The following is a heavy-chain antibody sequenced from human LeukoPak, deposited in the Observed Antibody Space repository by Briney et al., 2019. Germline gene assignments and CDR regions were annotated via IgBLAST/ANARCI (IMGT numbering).Heavy chain of an antibody. CDR3: ARDWSGGPIDL. CDR2: IHFSGAS. Sequence: SETLSLTCSVSGYSISSGYGWGWIRQSLEKGLEWIASIHFSGASYYNPSLKSRVTISVDTSKNQVSLKLTSVTAADTAVYYCARDWSGGPIDLWGQGTQVTVSS. J-gene: IGHJ5*02. CDR1: GYSISSGYG. V-gene: IGHV4-38-2*02. D-gene: IGHD3-3*01.